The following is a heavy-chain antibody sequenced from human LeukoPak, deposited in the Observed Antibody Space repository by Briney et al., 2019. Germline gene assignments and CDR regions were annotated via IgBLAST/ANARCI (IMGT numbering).Heavy chain of an antibody. V-gene: IGHV3-7*01. CDR2: IKEDGSEK. CDR1: GFTFRRYW. CDR3: ARDKRVTKSGVDY. Sequence: GGSLRLSCVASGFTFRRYWMTWVRQAPGRKPEWVANIKEDGSEKYYVDSVKGRFTISRDNAKNSLYLQMNSLRAEDTAVYYCARDKRVTKSGVDYWGQGTLITVSS. J-gene: IGHJ4*02. D-gene: IGHD3-10*02.